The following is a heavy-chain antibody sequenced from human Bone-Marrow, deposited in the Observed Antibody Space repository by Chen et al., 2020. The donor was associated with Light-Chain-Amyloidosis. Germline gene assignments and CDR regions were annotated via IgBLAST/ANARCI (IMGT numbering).Heavy chain of an antibody. Sequence: EVQLEQSGPEVKKPGESLKISCKGSGYTFPNYWIGWVRQMPGKGLEWMGVIYPDDSDARYSPSFEGQVTISADKSITTAYLQWRSRKASDTAMYYGARRRDGYNVDYWGQGTLVTVSS. CDR1: GYTFPNYW. D-gene: IGHD5-12*01. CDR3: ARRRDGYNVDY. CDR2: IYPDDSDA. V-gene: IGHV5-51*01. J-gene: IGHJ4*02.